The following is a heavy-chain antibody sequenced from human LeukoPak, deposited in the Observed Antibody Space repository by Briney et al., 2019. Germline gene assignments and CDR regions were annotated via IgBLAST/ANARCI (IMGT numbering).Heavy chain of an antibody. D-gene: IGHD2-2*01. CDR1: GYTFTSYG. V-gene: IGHV1-18*01. Sequence: AVKVSFKGSGYTFTSYGISWVRQAPGQGLEWMGWIGVYNGNTNYAQKLQGRVTMTTDTSTSTDYMELRSLRSDDTAVYYCARNGAFRCSSTSCLYYFDYWGQGTLVTVSS. CDR2: IGVYNGNT. J-gene: IGHJ4*02. CDR3: ARNGAFRCSSTSCLYYFDY.